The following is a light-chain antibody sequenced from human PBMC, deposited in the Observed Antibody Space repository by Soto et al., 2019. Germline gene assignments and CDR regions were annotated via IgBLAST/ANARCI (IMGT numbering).Light chain of an antibody. J-gene: IGLJ3*02. V-gene: IGLV1-47*02. CDR1: SSNIGSNY. CDR2: SNN. Sequence: QSVLTQPPSASGTPGQRVTISCSGSSSNIGSNYVYWYQQLPGTAPKLLIYSNNQRPSGVPDRFSGSKSGTSASLAISGLPSEDEADYYCAAWDDSLSAWVFGGGTQLTVL. CDR3: AAWDDSLSAWV.